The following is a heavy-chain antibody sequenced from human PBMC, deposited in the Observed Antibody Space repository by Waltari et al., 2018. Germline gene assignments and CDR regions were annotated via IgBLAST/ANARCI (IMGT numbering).Heavy chain of an antibody. CDR1: GYSISSGYY. Sequence: QVQLQESGPGLVKPSETLSLTCAVSGYSISSGYYWGWIRQPPGKGLEWIGSIYHSGSTYYNPSRKSRVTISVDTSKNQFSLKLSSVTAADTAVYYCARPTRLWGQGTLVTVSS. D-gene: IGHD1-1*01. CDR2: IYHSGST. CDR3: ARPTRL. V-gene: IGHV4-38-2*01. J-gene: IGHJ4*02.